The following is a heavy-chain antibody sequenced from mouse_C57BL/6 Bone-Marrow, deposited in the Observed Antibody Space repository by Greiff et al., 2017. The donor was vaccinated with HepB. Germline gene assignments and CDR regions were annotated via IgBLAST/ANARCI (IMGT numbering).Heavy chain of an antibody. J-gene: IGHJ1*03. Sequence: PGASVKLSCKASGYTFTSYWMHWVKQRPGQGLEWIGMIHPNSGSTNYNEKFKSKATLTVDKSSSTAYMQLSSLTSEDSAVYYCARPLYYYGSSYWYFDVWGTGTTVTVSS. V-gene: IGHV1-64*01. D-gene: IGHD1-1*01. CDR3: ARPLYYYGSSYWYFDV. CDR2: IHPNSGST. CDR1: GYTFTSYW.